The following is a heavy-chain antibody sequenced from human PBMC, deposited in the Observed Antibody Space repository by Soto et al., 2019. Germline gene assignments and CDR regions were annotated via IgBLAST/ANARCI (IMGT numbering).Heavy chain of an antibody. J-gene: IGHJ3*02. D-gene: IGHD2-8*01. Sequence: GGSLRLSCAASGFTFSSYSMNWVRQAPGKGLEWVSYISSSSSTIYSADSVKGRFTISRDNAKNSLYLQMNSLRAEDTAVYYCAREGGKNDDMGKSPGIVLMVYARKLQVDDAFDIWGQGTMVTVSS. CDR1: GFTFSSYS. V-gene: IGHV3-48*01. CDR2: ISSSSSTI. CDR3: AREGGKNDDMGKSPGIVLMVYARKLQVDDAFDI.